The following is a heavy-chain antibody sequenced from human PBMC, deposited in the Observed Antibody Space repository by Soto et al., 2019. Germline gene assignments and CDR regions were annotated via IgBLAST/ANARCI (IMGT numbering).Heavy chain of an antibody. J-gene: IGHJ6*02. CDR2: IKSKTDGGTT. CDR3: TTVRFLEWQTPYYYYGMDV. D-gene: IGHD3-3*01. Sequence: GGSLRLSCAASGFTFSNAWMSWVRQAPGKGLEWVGRIKSKTDGGTTDYAAPVKGRFTISRDDSKNTLYLQMNSLKTEDTAVYYCTTVRFLEWQTPYYYYGMDVWGQGTKVTVSS. CDR1: GFTFSNAW. V-gene: IGHV3-15*01.